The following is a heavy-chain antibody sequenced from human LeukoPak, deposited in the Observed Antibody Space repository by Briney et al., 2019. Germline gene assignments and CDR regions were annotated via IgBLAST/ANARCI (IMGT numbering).Heavy chain of an antibody. J-gene: IGHJ4*02. Sequence: SVKVSCTASGGTFSSDAISWVRQAPGQGREWMGGIIPIFGTANYAQKFQGRVTITADKSTSTAYMELSSLRSEDTAVYYCARYLIYCSSTSCTRGNFDYWGQGTLVTVSS. CDR1: GGTFSSDA. D-gene: IGHD2-2*01. CDR2: IIPIFGTA. V-gene: IGHV1-69*06. CDR3: ARYLIYCSSTSCTRGNFDY.